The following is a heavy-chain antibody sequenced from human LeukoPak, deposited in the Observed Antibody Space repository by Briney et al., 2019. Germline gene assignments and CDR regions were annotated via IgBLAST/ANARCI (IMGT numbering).Heavy chain of an antibody. CDR2: INPSGGST. Sequence: ASVKVSCKASGYTFTSYYMHWVRQAPGQGLEWMGIINPSGGSTSYAQKFQGRVTMTRDTSTSTVYMELSSLRSVDTAVYYCARDPDWGWGGDWFDPWGQGTLVTVSS. J-gene: IGHJ5*02. D-gene: IGHD7-27*01. CDR1: GYTFTSYY. CDR3: ARDPDWGWGGDWFDP. V-gene: IGHV1-46*03.